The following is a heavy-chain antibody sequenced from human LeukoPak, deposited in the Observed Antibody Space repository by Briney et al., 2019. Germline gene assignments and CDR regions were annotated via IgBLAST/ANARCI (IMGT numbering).Heavy chain of an antibody. CDR2: ISYDGSNK. D-gene: IGHD4-17*01. V-gene: IGHV3-30*14. CDR1: GFTFSSYA. J-gene: IGHJ3*02. CDR3: ARETDDYGDYVVLGAFDI. Sequence: GGSLRLSCAASGFTFSSYAMHWVRQAPGKGLEWVAVISYDGSNKYYADSVKGRFTISRDNSKNTLYLQMNSLRAEDTAVYYCARETDDYGDYVVLGAFDIWGQGTMVTVSS.